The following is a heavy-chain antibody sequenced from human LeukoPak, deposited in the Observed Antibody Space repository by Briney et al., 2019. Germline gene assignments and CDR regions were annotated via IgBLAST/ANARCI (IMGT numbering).Heavy chain of an antibody. J-gene: IGHJ4*02. Sequence: GGSLRLSCAASGFTFSSYSMNRVRQAPGKGLEWVSAISGSGGSTYYADSVKGRFTISRDNSKNTLYLQMNSLRAEDTAVYYCAKRGWLTGPDYWGQGTLVTVSS. V-gene: IGHV3-23*01. CDR1: GFTFSSYS. CDR2: ISGSGGST. D-gene: IGHD5-12*01. CDR3: AKRGWLTGPDY.